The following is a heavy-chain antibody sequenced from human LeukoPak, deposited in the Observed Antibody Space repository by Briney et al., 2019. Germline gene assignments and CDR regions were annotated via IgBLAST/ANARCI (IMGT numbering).Heavy chain of an antibody. CDR2: ISYDGSNK. J-gene: IGHJ4*02. D-gene: IGHD5-24*01. V-gene: IGHV3-30*01. Sequence: GGSLRLSCAASGFTFSSYAMHWVRQAPGKGLEWVAVISYDGSNKYYADSVKGRFTISRDNSKNTLYLQMNSLRAEDTAVYYCARSLEMATINPFDYWGQGTLVTVSS. CDR3: ARSLEMATINPFDY. CDR1: GFTFSSYA.